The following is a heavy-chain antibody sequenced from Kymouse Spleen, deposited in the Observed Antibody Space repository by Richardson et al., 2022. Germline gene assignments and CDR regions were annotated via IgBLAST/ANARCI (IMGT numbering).Heavy chain of an antibody. V-gene: IGHV4-34*01. CDR3: AREKQWLVPGYYYYGMDV. J-gene: IGHJ6*02. CDR2: INHSGST. D-gene: IGHD6-19*01. CDR1: GGSFSGYY. Sequence: QVQLQQWGAGLLKPSETLSLTCAVYGGSFSGYYWSWIRQPPGKGLEWIGEINHSGSTNYNPSLKSRVTISVDTSKNQFSLKLSSVTAADTAVYYCAREKQWLVPGYYYYGMDVWGQGTTVTVSS.